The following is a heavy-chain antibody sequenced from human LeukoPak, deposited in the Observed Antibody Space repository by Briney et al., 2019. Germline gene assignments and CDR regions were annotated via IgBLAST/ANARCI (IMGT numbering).Heavy chain of an antibody. CDR2: ISGSGTYT. Sequence: PGGSLRLSCAASGFIFSRYAMSWVRQAPGKGLEWVSGISGSGTYTYDADSVKGRFSISRDNSKNTLYLQMNDLRAEDTALYYCAKDWDSGSYFADHWGQGTLVTVSS. D-gene: IGHD1-26*01. V-gene: IGHV3-23*01. J-gene: IGHJ4*02. CDR3: AKDWDSGSYFADH. CDR1: GFIFSRYA.